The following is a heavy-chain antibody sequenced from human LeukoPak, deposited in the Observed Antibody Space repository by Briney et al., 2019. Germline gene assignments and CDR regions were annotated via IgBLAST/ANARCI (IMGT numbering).Heavy chain of an antibody. CDR2: IRYDGSNK. V-gene: IGHV3-30*02. J-gene: IGHJ3*02. D-gene: IGHD4-17*01. Sequence: GGSLRLSCAASGFTFSSYGMHWVRQAPGKGLEWVAFIRYDGSNKYYADSVKGRFTISRDNSKNTLYLQMNSLRAEDTAVYYCAKDYGDSPDDAFDIWGQGTMVTVSS. CDR1: GFTFSSYG. CDR3: AKDYGDSPDDAFDI.